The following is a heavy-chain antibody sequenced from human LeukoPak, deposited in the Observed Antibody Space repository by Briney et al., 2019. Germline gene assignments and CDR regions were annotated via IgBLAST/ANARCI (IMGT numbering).Heavy chain of an antibody. CDR3: AKDILAAAWHFKGAFDI. CDR1: RITFSIYW. Sequence: GGSLRLSCAASRITFSIYWMSWVRQAPGKGLEWVSGISWNSGSIGYADSVKGRFTISRDNAKNSLYLQMNSLRAEDTALYYCAKDILAAAWHFKGAFDIWGQGTMVTVSS. CDR2: ISWNSGSI. J-gene: IGHJ3*02. D-gene: IGHD6-13*01. V-gene: IGHV3-9*01.